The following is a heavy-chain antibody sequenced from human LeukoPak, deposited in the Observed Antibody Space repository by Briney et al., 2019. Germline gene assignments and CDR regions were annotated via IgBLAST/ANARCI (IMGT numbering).Heavy chain of an antibody. CDR3: APARGYAYFDY. J-gene: IGHJ4*02. D-gene: IGHD2-2*01. V-gene: IGHV3-30-3*01. Sequence: EPRGSLRLSCAASGFTFSSYAMHWVRQAPGKGLEWVAVISYDGSNKYYADSVKGRFTISRDNSKNTLYLQMNSLRAEDTAVYYCAPARGYAYFDYWGQGTLVTVSS. CDR2: ISYDGSNK. CDR1: GFTFSSYA.